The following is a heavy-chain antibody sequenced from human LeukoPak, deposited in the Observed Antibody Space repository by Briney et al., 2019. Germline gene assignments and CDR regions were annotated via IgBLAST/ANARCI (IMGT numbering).Heavy chain of an antibody. CDR2: INWNGDST. V-gene: IGHV3-20*04. D-gene: IGHD1-26*01. J-gene: IGHJ3*02. CDR3: ARVSGSTNDAFDI. CDR1: GFIFDDYG. Sequence: GGSLRLSCAASGFIFDDYGMSWVRQAPGKGLEWVSGINWNGDSTGYADSVNGRFTISRDNPKNSLYLQMNSLRDEDTAVYYCARVSGSTNDAFDIWGQGTMVTVSS.